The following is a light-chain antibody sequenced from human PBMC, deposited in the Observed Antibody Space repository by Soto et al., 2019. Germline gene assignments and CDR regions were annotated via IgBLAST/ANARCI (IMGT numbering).Light chain of an antibody. J-gene: IGKJ2*01. Sequence: DFVMTQTPLSSPVTLGQPASISCRSSQSLVHSDGNSYLSWLHQRPGQPPRLLIYMISNRFSGVPDTFSGSVARTDFILKISRVEPEHVGVYYCMQATQPYTSGHGTKLEIK. V-gene: IGKV2-24*01. CDR2: MIS. CDR1: QSLVHSDGNSY. CDR3: MQATQPYT.